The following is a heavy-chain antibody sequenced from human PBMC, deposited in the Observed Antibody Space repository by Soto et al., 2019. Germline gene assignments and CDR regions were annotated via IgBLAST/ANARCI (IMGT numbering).Heavy chain of an antibody. D-gene: IGHD2-2*01. CDR3: ARSPGYYFDH. J-gene: IGHJ4*02. Sequence: SETLPLTCSVSGGSIRGYYWSWIRQPTGRGLEWIGYIYYTGNTNYNPSLNSRVTISVDRSKNQFSLKLSSVTAADTAVYYCARSPGYYFDHWGQGTLVTVSS. CDR1: GGSIRGYY. V-gene: IGHV4-59*01. CDR2: IYYTGNT.